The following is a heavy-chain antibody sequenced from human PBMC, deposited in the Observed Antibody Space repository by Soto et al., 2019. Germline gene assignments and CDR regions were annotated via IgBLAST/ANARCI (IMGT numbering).Heavy chain of an antibody. CDR3: AKGGLWVRYGMDV. Sequence: EVQLSESGGGLVQFGGSLRLSCAASGSTFSSFAMNWVRQAPGKGLEWVSSISGSGGITYYADSVKGRFTISRDNSKNTLYMQMNSLRGEDTAVYHCAKGGLWVRYGMDVWGQGTTVTVSS. CDR2: ISGSGGIT. CDR1: GSTFSSFA. V-gene: IGHV3-23*01. D-gene: IGHD2-21*01. J-gene: IGHJ6*02.